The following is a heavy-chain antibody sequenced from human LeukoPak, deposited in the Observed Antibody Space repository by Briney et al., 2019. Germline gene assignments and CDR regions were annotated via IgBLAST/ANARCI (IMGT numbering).Heavy chain of an antibody. CDR3: ARDPTTVTTIFDS. CDR2: INHSGST. J-gene: IGHJ4*02. D-gene: IGHD4-17*01. Sequence: SKTLSLTCAVYGGSFSGYYWSWIRQPPGKGLEWIGEINHSGSTNYNPSLKSRVTISVDTSKNQFSLKLSSVAAADTAVYYCARDPTTVTTIFDSWGQGTLVTVSS. V-gene: IGHV4-34*01. CDR1: GGSFSGYY.